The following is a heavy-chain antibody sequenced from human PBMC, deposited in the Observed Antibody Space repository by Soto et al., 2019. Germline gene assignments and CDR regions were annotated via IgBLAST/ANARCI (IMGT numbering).Heavy chain of an antibody. CDR1: GYTFTSYG. J-gene: IGHJ6*02. D-gene: IGHD2-15*01. CDR3: ARLGGDIVVVVAALKPYYYYYGMDV. Sequence: ASVKVSFKASGYTFTSYGISWVRQAPGQGPEWMGWISAYNGNTNYAQKLQGRVTMTTDTSTSTAYMELRSLRSDDTAVYYCARLGGDIVVVVAALKPYYYYYGMDVWGQGTTVTVSS. V-gene: IGHV1-18*04. CDR2: ISAYNGNT.